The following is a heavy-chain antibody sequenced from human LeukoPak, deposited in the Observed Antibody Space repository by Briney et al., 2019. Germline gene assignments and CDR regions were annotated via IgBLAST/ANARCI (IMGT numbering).Heavy chain of an antibody. Sequence: SVKVSCKASGGTFSSYAISWVRQAPGQGLEWMGGIIPIFGTANYAQKFQGGVTITTDESTSTAYMELSSLRSEDTAVYYCAASSGSLYYYYYYMDVWGKGTTVTVSS. J-gene: IGHJ6*03. CDR1: GGTFSSYA. D-gene: IGHD3-10*01. CDR2: IIPIFGTA. CDR3: AASSGSLYYYYYYMDV. V-gene: IGHV1-69*05.